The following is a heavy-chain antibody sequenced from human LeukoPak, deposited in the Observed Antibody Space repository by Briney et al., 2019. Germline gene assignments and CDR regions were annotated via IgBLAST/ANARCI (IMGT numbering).Heavy chain of an antibody. V-gene: IGHV4-39*02. CDR2: IYYSGST. Sequence: PSETLSLTCTVSGGSISSSSYYWGWIRQPPGKGLEWIGSIYYSGSTYYNPSLKRRVTISVDTSKNHFSLKLSSVTAADTAVYYCARWVVSGKKYFDYWGQGTLVTVSS. CDR1: GGSISSSSYY. CDR3: ARWVVSGKKYFDY. D-gene: IGHD1-26*01. J-gene: IGHJ4*02.